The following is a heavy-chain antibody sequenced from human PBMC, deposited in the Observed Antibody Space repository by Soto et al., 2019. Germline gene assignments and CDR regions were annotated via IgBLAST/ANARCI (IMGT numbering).Heavy chain of an antibody. V-gene: IGHV3-30*18. J-gene: IGHJ3*02. CDR1: GFTFSSYG. D-gene: IGHD3-10*01. CDR3: AKDQGNYGGEEAFDI. Sequence: GGSLRLSCAASGFTFSSYGMHWVRQAPGKGLEWVAVISYDGSNKYYADSVKGRFTISRDNSKNTLYPQMNSLRAEDTAVYYCAKDQGNYGGEEAFDIWGQGTMVTVSS. CDR2: ISYDGSNK.